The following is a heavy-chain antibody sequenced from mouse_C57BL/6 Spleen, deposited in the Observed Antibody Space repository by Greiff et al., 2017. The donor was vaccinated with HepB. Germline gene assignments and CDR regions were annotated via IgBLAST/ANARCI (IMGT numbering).Heavy chain of an antibody. CDR3: AREEGLRRGDYYAMDY. V-gene: IGHV1-19*01. D-gene: IGHD2-4*01. CDR1: GYTFTDYY. CDR2: INPYNGGT. Sequence: SGPVLVKPGASVKMSCKASGYTFTDYYMNWVKQSHGKSLEWIGVINPYNGGTSYNQKFKGKATLTVDKSSSTAYMEHNSLTSEDSAVYYCAREEGLRRGDYYAMDYWGQGTSVTVSS. J-gene: IGHJ4*01.